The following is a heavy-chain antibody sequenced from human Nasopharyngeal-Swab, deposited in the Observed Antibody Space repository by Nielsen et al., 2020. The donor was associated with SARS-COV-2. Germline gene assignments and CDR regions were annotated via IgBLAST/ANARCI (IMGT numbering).Heavy chain of an antibody. CDR2: IYRSGNT. J-gene: IGHJ5*02. CDR1: GGPTISSNW. CDR3: ASGDWFDP. V-gene: IGHV4-4*02. D-gene: IGHD4-17*01. Sequence: SLTFAPLGGPTISSNWASWARQPPGKGLEWIGDIYRSGNTDYNPSLKSRATISVDKSKNQFSLNLSSVAAADTAMYYCASGDWFDPWGQGTLVTVSS.